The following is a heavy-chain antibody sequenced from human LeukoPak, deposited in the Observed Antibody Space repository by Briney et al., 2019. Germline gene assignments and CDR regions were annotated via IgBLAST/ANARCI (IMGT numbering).Heavy chain of an antibody. CDR1: GGSFSGYS. CDR3: ARGVWSYEYVPFDP. CDR2: VNHSGST. D-gene: IGHD3-16*01. V-gene: IGHV4-34*01. Sequence: PSETLSLTCGVYGGSFSGYSWSWIRQPPGKGLEWIGEVNHSGSTNYNQSLKSRVTIPVDTSENHFSLKLSSVTAADTAVYYCARGVWSYEYVPFDPWGQGTLVTVSS. J-gene: IGHJ5*02.